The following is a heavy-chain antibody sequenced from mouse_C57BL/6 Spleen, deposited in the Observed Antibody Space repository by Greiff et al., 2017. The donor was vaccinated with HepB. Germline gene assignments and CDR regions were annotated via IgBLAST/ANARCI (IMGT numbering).Heavy chain of an antibody. Sequence: QVQLQQSGAELVKPGASVKISCKASGYAFSSYWMNWVKQRPGKGLEWIGQIYPGDGDTNYNGKFKGKATLTADKSSSTAYMQLSSLTSEDSAVYFCARGGGTGEYYFDYWGQGTTLTVSS. J-gene: IGHJ2*01. CDR2: IYPGDGDT. D-gene: IGHD3-3*01. CDR1: GYAFSSYW. V-gene: IGHV1-80*01. CDR3: ARGGGTGEYYFDY.